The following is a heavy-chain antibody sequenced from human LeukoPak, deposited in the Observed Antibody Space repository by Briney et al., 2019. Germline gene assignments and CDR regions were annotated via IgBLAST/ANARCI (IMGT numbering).Heavy chain of an antibody. CDR1: GFTFSSYS. V-gene: IGHV3-21*04. Sequence: GGSLRLSCAASGFTFSSYSMNWVRQAPGKGLEWVSSISSSSSYIYYADSVKGRFTISRDNSKNTLYLQMNSLRAEDTAVYYCAKANNYRPLAEYFQHWGQGTLVTVSS. D-gene: IGHD1/OR15-1a*01. CDR2: ISSSSSYI. J-gene: IGHJ1*01. CDR3: AKANNYRPLAEYFQH.